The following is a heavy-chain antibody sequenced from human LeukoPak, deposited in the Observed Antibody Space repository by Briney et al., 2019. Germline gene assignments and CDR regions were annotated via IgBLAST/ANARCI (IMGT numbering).Heavy chain of an antibody. J-gene: IGHJ6*02. CDR1: GGTFSSYA. CDR3: ARVLSQGITMGPQEIGYYYGMDV. Sequence: SVTVSCKASGGTFSSYAISWVRQAPGQGLEWMGGIIPIFGTANYAQKFQGRVTITADESTSTAYMELSSLRSEDTAVYYCARVLSQGITMGPQEIGYYYGMDVWGQGTTVTVSS. V-gene: IGHV1-69*13. D-gene: IGHD3-10*01. CDR2: IIPIFGTA.